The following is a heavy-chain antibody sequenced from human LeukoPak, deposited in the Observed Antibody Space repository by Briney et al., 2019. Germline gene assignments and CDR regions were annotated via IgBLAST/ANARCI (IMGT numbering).Heavy chain of an antibody. V-gene: IGHV4-59*01. CDR2: IYYSGST. J-gene: IGHJ3*02. D-gene: IGHD5-24*01. Sequence: PSETLSLTCTVSGGSISSYYWSWIRQPPGKGLEWIGYIYYSGSTNYNPSLKSRVTISVDTSKNQFSLKLSSVTAADTAVYYCARDRLHSHRAYDAFDIWGQGTMITVSS. CDR3: ARDRLHSHRAYDAFDI. CDR1: GGSISSYY.